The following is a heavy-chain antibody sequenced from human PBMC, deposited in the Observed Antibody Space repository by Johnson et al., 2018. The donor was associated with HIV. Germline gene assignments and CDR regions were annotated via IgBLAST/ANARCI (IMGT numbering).Heavy chain of an antibody. CDR2: ISYDGSNK. CDR1: GFTFSSSA. CDR3: TTGTGYYYGSGSYSHAFDI. D-gene: IGHD3-10*01. V-gene: IGHV3-30-3*01. J-gene: IGHJ3*02. Sequence: QVQLVESGGGVVQPGRSLRLSCAASGFTFSSSAMHWVRQAPGKGLEWVAVISYDGSNKYYADSVKGRFTISRDNSKTTLYLQMNRLRAEEMAVYYCTTGTGYYYGSGSYSHAFDIWGQGTMVTVSS.